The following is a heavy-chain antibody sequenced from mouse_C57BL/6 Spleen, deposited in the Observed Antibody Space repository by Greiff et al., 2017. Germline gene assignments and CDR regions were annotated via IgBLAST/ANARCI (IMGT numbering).Heavy chain of an antibody. Sequence: QVQLQQSGAELVRPGASVTLSCKASGYTFTDYEMHWVKQRPGQGLEWIGAIDPANGYTDYNQKFKGKATLTADKSSSTAYMELRSLTSEDSAVYYCTRSSITRNDYAMDYWGQGTSVTVSS. CDR1: GYTFTDYE. CDR2: IDPANGYT. CDR3: TRSSITRNDYAMDY. D-gene: IGHD2-4*01. J-gene: IGHJ4*01. V-gene: IGHV1-15*01.